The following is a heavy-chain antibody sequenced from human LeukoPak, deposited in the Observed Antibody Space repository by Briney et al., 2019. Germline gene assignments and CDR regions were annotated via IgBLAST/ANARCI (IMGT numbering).Heavy chain of an antibody. Sequence: PSETLALTCTVSGCSISSSSYYWGWIRQPPGNGLEWIGSIYYSGSTYYNPSLKSRVTISVDTSKNQFSLKLSSVTAADTAVYYCARRIVGSSGVRNWFDPWGQGTLVTVSS. J-gene: IGHJ5*02. D-gene: IGHD6-6*01. CDR1: GCSISSSSYY. CDR3: ARRIVGSSGVRNWFDP. V-gene: IGHV4-39*01. CDR2: IYYSGST.